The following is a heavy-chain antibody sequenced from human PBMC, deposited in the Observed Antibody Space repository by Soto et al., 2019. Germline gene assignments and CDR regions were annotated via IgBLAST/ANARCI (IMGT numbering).Heavy chain of an antibody. CDR3: AKGDSTSGRYYGMDV. CDR2: VSYDGSRK. CDR1: GFTFSSYG. D-gene: IGHD6-6*01. Sequence: QVQLVESGGGVVQPGTSVRLSCAASGFTFSSYGMHWVRQAPGKGLEWVASVSYDGSRKFYGDSVKGRFTISRDNSKNTRYLQMNSLRAEDTALYYCAKGDSTSGRYYGMDVWGQGTTVTVSS. J-gene: IGHJ6*02. V-gene: IGHV3-30*18.